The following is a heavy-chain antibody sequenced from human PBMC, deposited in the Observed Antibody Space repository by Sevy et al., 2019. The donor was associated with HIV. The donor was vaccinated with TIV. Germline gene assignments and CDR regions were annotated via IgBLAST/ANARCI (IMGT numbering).Heavy chain of an antibody. V-gene: IGHV4-31*03. J-gene: IGHJ4*02. CDR3: AREGLRNAGFDY. CDR2: IYYGGTT. Sequence: SETLSLTCTVSGGSITIGGYYWSWIRQYPGKGLEWIGYIYYGGTTYYKPSLKSRVTISVDTSKNQFSLKVSSVTAADTAFYYCAREGLRNAGFDYWGQGILATVSS. CDR1: GGSITIGGYY.